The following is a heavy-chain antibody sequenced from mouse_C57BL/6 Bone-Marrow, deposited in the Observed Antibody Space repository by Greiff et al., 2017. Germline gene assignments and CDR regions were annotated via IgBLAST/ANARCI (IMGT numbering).Heavy chain of an antibody. V-gene: IGHV1-82*01. Sequence: VQLLQSGPELVKPGASVKISCKASGYAFSSSPMNWVKQRPGKGLEWIGRIYPGDGDTNYNGKFKGKATLTADKSSSTAYMQLSILTSEDSAVYFGARVNGLGAYWGQGTLVTVSA. CDR1: GYAFSSSP. D-gene: IGHD3-1*01. CDR3: ARVNGLGAY. CDR2: IYPGDGDT. J-gene: IGHJ3*01.